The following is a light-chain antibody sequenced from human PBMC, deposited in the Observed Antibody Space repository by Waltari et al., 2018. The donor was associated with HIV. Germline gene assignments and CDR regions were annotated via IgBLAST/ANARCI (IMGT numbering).Light chain of an antibody. Sequence: EIVLTQSPGTLSLSPGERATLSCRASQSVSSSCLAWYQQKPGQAPRLLIHGAFSRATGIPDRLSGSGSGTDFTLTISRLEPEDSAVYYCQQYGNSPITIGQGTRLEIK. CDR3: QQYGNSPIT. V-gene: IGKV3-20*01. CDR1: QSVSSSC. J-gene: IGKJ5*01. CDR2: GAF.